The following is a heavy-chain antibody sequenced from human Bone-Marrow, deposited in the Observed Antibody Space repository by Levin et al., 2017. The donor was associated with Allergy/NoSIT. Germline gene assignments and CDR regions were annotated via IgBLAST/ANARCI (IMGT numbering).Heavy chain of an antibody. CDR3: ARDLVAVADPQGGWFDP. D-gene: IGHD6-19*01. Sequence: SQTLSLTCTVSGGSISSYYWSWIRQPPGKGLEWIGYIYYSGSTNYNPSLKSRVTISVDTSKNQFSLKLSSVTAADTAVYYCARDLVAVADPQGGWFDPWGQGTLVTVSS. J-gene: IGHJ5*02. CDR2: IYYSGST. CDR1: GGSISSYY. V-gene: IGHV4-59*01.